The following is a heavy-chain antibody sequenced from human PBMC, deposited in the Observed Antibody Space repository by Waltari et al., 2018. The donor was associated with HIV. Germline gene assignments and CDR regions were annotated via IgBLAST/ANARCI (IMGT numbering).Heavy chain of an antibody. CDR2: INTNTWNP. Sequence: QVQLVQSGSELKKPGASVKVSCKASGYTFPSYAMNWVRQAPGQGREWMGWINTNTWNPTYAQGFTERVVFSFATSVSAAYLQISSLKAEDTAVYYCARRPSTADMGVVYGDYVDNYFDPWGQGTLVTVSS. V-gene: IGHV7-4-1*02. CDR3: ARRPSTADMGVVYGDYVDNYFDP. CDR1: GYTFPSYA. J-gene: IGHJ5*02. D-gene: IGHD4-17*01.